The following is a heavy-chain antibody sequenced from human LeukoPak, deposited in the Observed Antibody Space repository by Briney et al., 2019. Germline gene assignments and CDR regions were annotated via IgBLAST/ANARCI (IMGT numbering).Heavy chain of an antibody. CDR1: GYTFTSYD. D-gene: IGHD6-13*01. V-gene: IGHV1-8*01. CDR3: ARGYSSSWYENPYDY. Sequence: GASVKVSCKASGYTFTSYDINWVRQATGQGLEWMGWMNPNSDNIGYAQKFQGRVTMTTDTSTSTAYMELRSLRSDDTAVYYCARGYSSSWYENPYDYWGQGTLVTVSS. CDR2: MNPNSDNI. J-gene: IGHJ4*02.